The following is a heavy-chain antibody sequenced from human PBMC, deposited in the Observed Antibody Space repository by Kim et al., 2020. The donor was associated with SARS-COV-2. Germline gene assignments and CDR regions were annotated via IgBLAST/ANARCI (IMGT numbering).Heavy chain of an antibody. J-gene: IGHJ5*02. Sequence: GGSLRLSCAASGFTFSSYGMHWVRQAPGKGLEWVAVIWYDGSNKYYADSVKGRFTISRDNSKNTLYLQMNSLRAEDTAVYYCARDRRYCSSTSCLERNNWFDPWGQGTLVTVSS. CDR1: GFTFSSYG. CDR2: IWYDGSNK. CDR3: ARDRRYCSSTSCLERNNWFDP. V-gene: IGHV3-33*01. D-gene: IGHD2-2*01.